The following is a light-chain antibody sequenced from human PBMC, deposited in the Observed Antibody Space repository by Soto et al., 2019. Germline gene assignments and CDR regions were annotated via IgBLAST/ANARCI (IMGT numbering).Light chain of an antibody. CDR1: QSVSSS. J-gene: IGKJ1*01. CDR2: GAS. V-gene: IGKV3-20*01. Sequence: EIVLTHSPSTLSLSSGDRSTLSCRASQSVSSSLAWYQQKPGQAPRLLIYGASSRATGIPDRFTGSGSGTDFTLTISRLETEDFAVYYCQQYGSSPWTFGQGTKWIS. CDR3: QQYGSSPWT.